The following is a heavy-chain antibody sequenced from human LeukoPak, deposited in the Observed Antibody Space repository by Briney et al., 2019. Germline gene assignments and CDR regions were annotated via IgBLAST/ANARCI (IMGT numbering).Heavy chain of an antibody. CDR2: INHSGST. J-gene: IGHJ5*02. CDR1: GGSISSSSSY. CDR3: ARGLGYWVIAAAGRRGVYWFDP. Sequence: PSETLSLTCSVSGGSISSSSSYWGWIRQPPGKGLEWIGEINHSGSTNYNPSLKSRVTISVDTSKNQFSLKLSSVTAADTAVYYCARGLGYWVIAAAGRRGVYWFDPWGQGTLVTVSS. V-gene: IGHV4-39*07. D-gene: IGHD6-13*01.